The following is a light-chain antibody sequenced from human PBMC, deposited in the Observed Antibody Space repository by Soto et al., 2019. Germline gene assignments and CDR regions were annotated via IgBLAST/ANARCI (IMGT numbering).Light chain of an antibody. V-gene: IGKV3-20*01. Sequence: IVLSQSPGTLSVAPGERVTLSCRGSQTFTSGHLAWYQQRPGQAPRLLIYETSTRAAGIPDRFSGSGSGTDFTLTISRLEPEDFAVYYCQQYGSSPPITFGQGTRLEIK. CDR1: QTFTSGH. CDR2: ETS. J-gene: IGKJ5*01. CDR3: QQYGSSPPIT.